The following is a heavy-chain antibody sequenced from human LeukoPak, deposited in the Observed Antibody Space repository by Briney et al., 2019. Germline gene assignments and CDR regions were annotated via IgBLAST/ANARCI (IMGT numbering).Heavy chain of an antibody. CDR2: ISSNGGST. Sequence: PGGSLRLSCAASGFTFSSYAMHWVRQAPGKGLEYDSAISSNGGSTYYADSVKGRFTISRDNSKNTLYLQMGSLRAEDMAVYYCARSRMVGGLDPWGQGTLVTVSS. D-gene: IGHD2-15*01. CDR1: GFTFSSYA. CDR3: ARSRMVGGLDP. J-gene: IGHJ5*02. V-gene: IGHV3-64*02.